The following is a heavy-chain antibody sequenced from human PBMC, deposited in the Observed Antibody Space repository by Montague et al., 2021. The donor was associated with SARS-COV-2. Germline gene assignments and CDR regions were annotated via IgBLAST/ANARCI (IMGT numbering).Heavy chain of an antibody. CDR2: IWYDGSNK. V-gene: IGHV3-33*01. D-gene: IGHD3-22*01. CDR3: ARDVYYYDSSGYYYGRYYYYGMDV. Sequence: SLRISCAASGFTFSSYGMHWVRQAPGKGLEWVAVIWYDGSNKYYADSVKGRFTISRDNSKNTLYLQMNSLRAEDTAVYYCARDVYYYDSSGYYYGRYYYYGMDVWGQGTTVTVSS. CDR1: GFTFSSYG. J-gene: IGHJ6*02.